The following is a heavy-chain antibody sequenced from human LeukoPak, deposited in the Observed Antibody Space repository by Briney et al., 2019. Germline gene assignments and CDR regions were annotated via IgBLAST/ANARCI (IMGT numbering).Heavy chain of an antibody. CDR1: GGSISSYY. V-gene: IGHV4-59*01. CDR2: IYYSGST. Sequence: SETLSLTCTVSGGSISSYYWSWIRQPPGKGLEWIGYIYYSGSTNYNPSLKSRVTISVDTSKNQFSLKLSSVTAADTAVYYCAGGKGSSWRFDYWGQGTLVTVSS. J-gene: IGHJ4*02. D-gene: IGHD6-13*01. CDR3: AGGKGSSWRFDY.